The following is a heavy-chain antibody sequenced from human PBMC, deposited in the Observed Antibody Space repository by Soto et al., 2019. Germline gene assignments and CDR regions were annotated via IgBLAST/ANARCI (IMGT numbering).Heavy chain of an antibody. J-gene: IGHJ4*02. CDR1: GFTFATYG. Sequence: QVQLEESGGGVVQPGRSLRLSCAASGFTFATYGMHWVRLAPGKGLEWVAFIWSDGSNTDYADSVKGRFTISRDNSKNTLYLQMNSLRAEDTAVYYCAGDPPASCWAFYYWGQGTPVTVSS. V-gene: IGHV3-33*01. CDR2: IWSDGSNT. CDR3: AGDPPASCWAFYY. D-gene: IGHD6-19*01.